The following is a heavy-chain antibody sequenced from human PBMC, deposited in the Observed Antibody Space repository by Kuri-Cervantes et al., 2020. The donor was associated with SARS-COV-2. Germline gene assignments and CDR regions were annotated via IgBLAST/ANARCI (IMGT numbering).Heavy chain of an antibody. CDR3: TTVTPTSVFDF. Sequence: SETLSLTCTVSGGSISSSYWSWIRQPPGKGLEWIGYIYYSGSVSYNPSLMSRVTISVDTSKNQFSLRLISVTAADTAVYYCTTVTPTSVFDFWGQGTLVTVSS. J-gene: IGHJ4*02. V-gene: IGHV4-59*01. CDR2: IYYSGSV. D-gene: IGHD4-17*01. CDR1: GGSISSSY.